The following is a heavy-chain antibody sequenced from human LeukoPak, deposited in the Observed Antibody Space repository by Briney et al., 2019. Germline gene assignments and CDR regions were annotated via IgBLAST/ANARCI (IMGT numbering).Heavy chain of an antibody. CDR2: IYYSGST. J-gene: IGHJ4*02. CDR1: GGSISSYY. Sequence: SETLSLTCTVSGGSISSYYWSWIRQPPGKGLEWIGYIYYSGSTNYNPSLKSRVTISVDTSKNQFSLKPSSVTAADTAVYYCAGSYYYGSGSYYNVVFDYWGQGTLVTVSS. CDR3: AGSYYYGSGSYYNVVFDY. D-gene: IGHD3-10*01. V-gene: IGHV4-59*08.